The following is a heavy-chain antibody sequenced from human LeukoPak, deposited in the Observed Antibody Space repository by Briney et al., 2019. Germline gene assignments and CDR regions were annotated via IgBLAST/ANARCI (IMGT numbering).Heavy chain of an antibody. CDR1: GGTFSSYA. J-gene: IGHJ4*02. CDR3: ARARYCSSTSCYHGLFDYFDY. CDR2: IIPIFGTA. Sequence: ASVKVSCKASGGTFSSYAISWVRQAPGQGLEWMGGIIPIFGTANYAQKFQGRVTITADESTSTAYMELNSLRSEDTAVDYCARARYCSSTSCYHGLFDYFDYWGQGTLVTVSS. V-gene: IGHV1-69*13. D-gene: IGHD2-2*01.